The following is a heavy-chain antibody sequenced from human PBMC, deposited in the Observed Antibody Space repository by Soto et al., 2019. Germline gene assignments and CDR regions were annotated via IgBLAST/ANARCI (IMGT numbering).Heavy chain of an antibody. CDR2: ISGSGGST. V-gene: IGHV3-23*01. Sequence: EVQLLESGGGLVQPGGSLRLSCAASGFTFSSYAMNWVRQAPGKGLEWVSGISGSGGSTYYADSVKGRFTISRDNSKNTLYLQMNSLRAEDTAVYYCAKAGGNSSSRVSNWFDPWGQGTLVTVSS. CDR1: GFTFSSYA. D-gene: IGHD6-6*01. J-gene: IGHJ5*02. CDR3: AKAGGNSSSRVSNWFDP.